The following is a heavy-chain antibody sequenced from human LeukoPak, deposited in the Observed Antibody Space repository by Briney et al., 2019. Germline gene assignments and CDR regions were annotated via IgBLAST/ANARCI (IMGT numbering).Heavy chain of an antibody. J-gene: IGHJ4*02. Sequence: ASVQVSCKASGYTFTSYGISWVRQAPGQGLEWMGWISAYNGNTNYAQKLRGRVTMTTDTSTSTAYMELRSLRSDDTAVYYCARGEYDYVWGSYRYTGDFDYWGQETLVTVSS. CDR2: ISAYNGNT. D-gene: IGHD3-16*02. CDR1: GYTFTSYG. CDR3: ARGEYDYVWGSYRYTGDFDY. V-gene: IGHV1-18*01.